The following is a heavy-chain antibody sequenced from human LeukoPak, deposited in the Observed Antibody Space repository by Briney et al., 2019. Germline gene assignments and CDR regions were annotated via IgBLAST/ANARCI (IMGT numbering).Heavy chain of an antibody. J-gene: IGHJ5*02. CDR3: ALDRGYSSGTRA. Sequence: GGSLRLSCAASGFTFSSYGMHWVRQAPGKGLEWVAFIRYDGSNKYYADSVKGRFTISRDNSNNTLFLQMNSLRADDTAVYYCALDRGYSSGTRAWGQGTLVTVSS. D-gene: IGHD5-18*01. CDR2: IRYDGSNK. V-gene: IGHV3-30*02. CDR1: GFTFSSYG.